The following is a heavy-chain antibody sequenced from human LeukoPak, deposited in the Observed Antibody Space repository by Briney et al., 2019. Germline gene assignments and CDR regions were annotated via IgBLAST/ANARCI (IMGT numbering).Heavy chain of an antibody. Sequence: GGSLRLSCAASGFTFSSYSMNWVRQAPGKGPEWVSSISSSSSYIYYADSVKGRFTISRDNAKNSLYLQMNSLRAEDMAVYFCVRDLMGSGSTTAYLHHWGQGTLVTVSS. CDR2: ISSSSSYI. J-gene: IGHJ1*01. V-gene: IGHV3-21*01. CDR1: GFTFSSYS. D-gene: IGHD1-1*01. CDR3: VRDLMGSGSTTAYLHH.